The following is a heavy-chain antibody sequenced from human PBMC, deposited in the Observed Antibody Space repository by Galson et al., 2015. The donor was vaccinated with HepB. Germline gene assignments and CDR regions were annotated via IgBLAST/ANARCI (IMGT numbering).Heavy chain of an antibody. Sequence: SETLSLTCTVSGDSISSSSYYWGWIRQPPGKGLEWIGSIYYSGSTYYNPSLKSRVTISVDTSKNQFSLKLSSVTAADTAVYYCARPYYDILTGLRGPWYFDLWGRGTLVTVSS. V-gene: IGHV4-39*01. D-gene: IGHD3-9*01. J-gene: IGHJ2*01. CDR2: IYYSGST. CDR3: ARPYYDILTGLRGPWYFDL. CDR1: GDSISSSSYY.